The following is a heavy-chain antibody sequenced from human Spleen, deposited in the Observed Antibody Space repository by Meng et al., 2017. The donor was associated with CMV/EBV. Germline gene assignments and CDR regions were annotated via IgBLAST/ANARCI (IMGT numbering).Heavy chain of an antibody. V-gene: IGHV4-38-2*02. J-gene: IGHJ5*02. Sequence: SETLSLTCTVSGFSISSGYYWGWIRQPPGKGLEWIGSIYHSGNTYYNPSLKSRVTISLDTSKNQLSLKLSSVTAADTAVYYCARDSIVGASGWFDPWGQGTLVTVSS. D-gene: IGHD1-26*01. CDR2: IYHSGNT. CDR1: GFSISSGYY. CDR3: ARDSIVGASGWFDP.